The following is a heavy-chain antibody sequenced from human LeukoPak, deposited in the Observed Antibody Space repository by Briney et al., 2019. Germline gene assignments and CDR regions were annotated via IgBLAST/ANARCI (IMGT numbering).Heavy chain of an antibody. D-gene: IGHD3-22*01. CDR2: MNPNSGNT. CDR1: GYTFTSCD. V-gene: IGHV1-8*01. J-gene: IGHJ6*02. Sequence: ASVKVSCKASGYTFTSCDINWVRQATGQGLEWMGWMNPNSGNTGYAQKFQGRVTMTRNTSISTAYMELSSLRSEDTAVYYCARMHYYDSSGYYPNPGYYGMDVWGQGTTVTVSS. CDR3: ARMHYYDSSGYYPNPGYYGMDV.